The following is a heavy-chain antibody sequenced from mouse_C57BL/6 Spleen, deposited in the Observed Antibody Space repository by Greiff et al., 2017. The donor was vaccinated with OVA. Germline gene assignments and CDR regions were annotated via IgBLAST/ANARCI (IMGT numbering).Heavy chain of an antibody. CDR3: ARGYYGSSPWFAY. CDR2: ISYSGST. J-gene: IGHJ3*01. Sequence: EVQRVESGPGMVKPSQSLSLTCTVTGYSITSGYDWHWIRHFPGNKLEWMGYISYSGSTNYNPSLKSRISITHDTSKNHFFLKLNSVTTEDTATYYCARGYYGSSPWFAYWGQGTLVTVSA. D-gene: IGHD1-1*01. CDR1: GYSITSGYD. V-gene: IGHV3-1*01.